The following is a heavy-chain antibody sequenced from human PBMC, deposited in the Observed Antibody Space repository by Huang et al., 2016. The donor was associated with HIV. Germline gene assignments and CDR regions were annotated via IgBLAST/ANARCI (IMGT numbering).Heavy chain of an antibody. V-gene: IGHV1-2*02. CDR1: GYTFTDSN. CDR3: ARDWSFGSSTSPAD. Sequence: QVQLVQPGAEVKNPGASVRVSCKASGYTFTDSNIHWVRQAPGQGLEWMGWINPKRGGTIYAQRFQGRITMTRDTTISTVHMDLRRIQSDDTAVYFCARDWSFGSSTSPADWGQGTLVTVSS. CDR2: INPKRGGT. D-gene: IGHD6-6*01. J-gene: IGHJ4*02.